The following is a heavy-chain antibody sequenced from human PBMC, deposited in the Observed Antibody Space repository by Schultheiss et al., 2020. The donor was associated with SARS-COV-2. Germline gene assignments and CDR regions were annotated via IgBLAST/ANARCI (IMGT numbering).Heavy chain of an antibody. CDR3: ARVGGYCSGGSCYSTGSFDY. CDR1: GFIFSSSA. Sequence: GGSLRLSCEASGFIFSSSAMNWVRQAPGKGLEWVAVISYDGSNKYYADSVKGRFTISRDNSKNTLYLQMNSLRAEDTAVYYCARVGGYCSGGSCYSTGSFDYWGQGTLVTVSS. CDR2: ISYDGSNK. J-gene: IGHJ4*02. V-gene: IGHV3-30-3*01. D-gene: IGHD2-15*01.